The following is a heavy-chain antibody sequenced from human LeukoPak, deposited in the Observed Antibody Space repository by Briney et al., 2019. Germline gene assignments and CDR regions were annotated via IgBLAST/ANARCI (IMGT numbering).Heavy chain of an antibody. V-gene: IGHV3-23*01. J-gene: IGHJ3*02. Sequence: GGSLRLSCAASGFTFSSHAMSWVRQAPGKGLEWVSAISGSGSGTYYADSVKGRFTISRDNSKNTLYLQMNSLRAGDTAVYYCARDLGVGYCSGGSCYGSGAFDIWGQGTMVTVSS. CDR1: GFTFSSHA. CDR3: ARDLGVGYCSGGSCYGSGAFDI. D-gene: IGHD2-15*01. CDR2: ISGSGSGT.